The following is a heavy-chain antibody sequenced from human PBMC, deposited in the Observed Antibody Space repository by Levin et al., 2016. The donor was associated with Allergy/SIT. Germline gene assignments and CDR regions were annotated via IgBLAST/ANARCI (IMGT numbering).Heavy chain of an antibody. V-gene: IGHV4-59*08. Sequence: SETLSLTCTVSGGSISDYYWSWIRQPPGKGLEWIGYIYYSGSTNYNPSLKSRMTISLDTSKNQFSLKLTSVTAADTAVYYCARQNGHSSGWNNDAFDIWGQGTVVAVSS. J-gene: IGHJ3*02. CDR3: ARQNGHSSGWNNDAFDI. D-gene: IGHD6-19*01. CDR2: IYYSGST. CDR1: GGSISDYY.